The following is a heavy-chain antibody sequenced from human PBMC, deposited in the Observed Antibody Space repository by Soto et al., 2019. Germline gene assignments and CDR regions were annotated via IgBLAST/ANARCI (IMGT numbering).Heavy chain of an antibody. CDR3: ARGAVLMVYATTNNWFDP. CDR1: GYTFTRYG. Sequence: ASVKVSCKASGYTFTRYGISWVRQAPGQGLEWMGWISGNNGDTNYAQKFQGRVTMTRDTSISTAYMELSRLRSDDTAVYYCARGAVLMVYATTNNWFDPWGQGTLVTVSS. J-gene: IGHJ5*02. V-gene: IGHV1-18*01. D-gene: IGHD2-8*01. CDR2: ISGNNGDT.